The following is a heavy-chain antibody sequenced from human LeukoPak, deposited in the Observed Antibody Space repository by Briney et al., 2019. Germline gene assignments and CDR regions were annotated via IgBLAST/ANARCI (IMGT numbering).Heavy chain of an antibody. CDR2: INHSGST. V-gene: IGHV4-34*01. J-gene: IGHJ4*02. CDR1: GGSFSGYY. CDR3: ARGDGYFDFPFDY. Sequence: SETLSLTCAVYGGSFSGYYWSWIRQPSGKGLEWIGEINHSGSTNYIPSLKSRVTISVDTSKNQFSLKLSSVTAADTAVYYCARGDGYFDFPFDYWGQGTLVTVSS. D-gene: IGHD5-24*01.